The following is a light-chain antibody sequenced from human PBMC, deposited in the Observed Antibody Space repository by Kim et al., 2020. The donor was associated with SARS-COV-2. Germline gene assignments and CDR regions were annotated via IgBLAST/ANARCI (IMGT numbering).Light chain of an antibody. Sequence: LGQTVRITCQGDSLRSNYASWYQQKPGQAPVLVIYRKNNRTSGIPDRFSGSSSQNTASLTITGAQAEDEADYYCNSRDSGVNQWVFGGGTQLTVL. V-gene: IGLV3-19*01. CDR1: SLRSNY. J-gene: IGLJ3*02. CDR3: NSRDSGVNQWV. CDR2: RKN.